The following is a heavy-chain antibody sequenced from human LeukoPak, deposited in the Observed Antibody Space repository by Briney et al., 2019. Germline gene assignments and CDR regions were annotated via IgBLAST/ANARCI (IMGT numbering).Heavy chain of an antibody. Sequence: ASVKVSCKASGYTSTGYYMHWVRQAPGQGLEWMGWINPNSGGTNYAQKFQGRVTMTRDTSISTAYMELSRLRSDDTAVYYCARVEQQLAPFDYWGQGTLVTVSS. D-gene: IGHD6-13*01. CDR1: GYTSTGYY. J-gene: IGHJ4*02. CDR2: INPNSGGT. CDR3: ARVEQQLAPFDY. V-gene: IGHV1-2*02.